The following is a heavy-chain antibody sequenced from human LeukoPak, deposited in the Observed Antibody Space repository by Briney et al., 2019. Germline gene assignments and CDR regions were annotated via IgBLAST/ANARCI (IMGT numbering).Heavy chain of an antibody. CDR1: GFTFSSYS. D-gene: IGHD3-22*01. Sequence: PGGSLRLSCAAPGFTFSSYSMNWVRQAPGKGLEWVSSINTVASYIYYADSVKGRFTISRDNAKNSLYLQMNSLRAEDTGVYYCARLRRNSDKSGFYYYYDYWGQGTLVTVPS. V-gene: IGHV3-21*06. CDR2: INTVASYI. CDR3: ARLRRNSDKSGFYYYYDY. J-gene: IGHJ4*02.